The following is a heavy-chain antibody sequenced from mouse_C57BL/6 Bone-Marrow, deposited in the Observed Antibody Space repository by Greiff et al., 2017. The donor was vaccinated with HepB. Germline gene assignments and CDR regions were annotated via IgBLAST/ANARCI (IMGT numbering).Heavy chain of an antibody. Sequence: EVKLLESGPGLVKPSQSLSLTCSVTGYSITSGYYWNWIRQFPGNKLEWMGYISYDGSNDYNPSLKNRISITRDTSKNQFFLKLNSVTTEDTATYYCARETYDYLYYFDYWGQGTTLTVSS. V-gene: IGHV3-6*01. D-gene: IGHD2-4*01. CDR3: ARETYDYLYYFDY. J-gene: IGHJ2*01. CDR1: GYSITSGYY. CDR2: ISYDGSN.